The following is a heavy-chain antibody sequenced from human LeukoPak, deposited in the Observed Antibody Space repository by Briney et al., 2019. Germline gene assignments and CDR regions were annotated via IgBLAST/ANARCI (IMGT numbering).Heavy chain of an antibody. V-gene: IGHV3-53*01. CDR3: ARSTSSDYGDPPNWFDP. Sequence: PGGSLRLSCAASGFTFSSYGMHWVRQAPGKGLEWVSVIYSGGSTYYADSVKGRFTISRDNSKNTLYLQMNSLRAEDTAVYYCARSTSSDYGDPPNWFDPWGQGTLVTVSS. J-gene: IGHJ5*02. D-gene: IGHD4-17*01. CDR2: IYSGGST. CDR1: GFTFSSYG.